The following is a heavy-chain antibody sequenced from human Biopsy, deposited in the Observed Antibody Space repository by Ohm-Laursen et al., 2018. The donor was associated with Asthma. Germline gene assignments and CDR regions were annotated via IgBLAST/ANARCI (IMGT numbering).Heavy chain of an antibody. CDR3: ARAVDYSHYYGIDV. V-gene: IGHV1-18*01. Sequence: ASVKVSCKTSGYTFNSAGITWVRQAPGQGLEWMGWISVYNGNTKIAQKLQDRVTMITDTSASTAYMELRSLRSDDTAVYFCARAVDYSHYYGIDVWGQGTTVTVS. CDR2: ISVYNGNT. J-gene: IGHJ6*02. D-gene: IGHD3-10*01. CDR1: GYTFNSAG.